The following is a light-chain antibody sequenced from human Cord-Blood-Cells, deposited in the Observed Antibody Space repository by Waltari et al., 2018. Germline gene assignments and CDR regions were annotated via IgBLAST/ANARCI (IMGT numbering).Light chain of an antibody. CDR1: SSHVGGYNC. V-gene: IGLV2-11*01. CDR3: CSYAGSYTWV. CDR2: DVS. Sequence: QSALTQPRSVSGSPGQPVTISCTGTSSHVGGYNCVPWYQQHPGKAPKLMIDDVSNRPSGVPDRFSGSKSGNTASLTISGLQAEDEADYYCCSYAGSYTWVFGGGTKLTVL. J-gene: IGLJ3*02.